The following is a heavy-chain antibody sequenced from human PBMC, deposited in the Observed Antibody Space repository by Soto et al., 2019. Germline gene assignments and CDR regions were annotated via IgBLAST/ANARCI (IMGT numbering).Heavy chain of an antibody. D-gene: IGHD3-9*01. J-gene: IGHJ4*02. CDR2: VSTYNGDT. Sequence: QVQLVQSGAEVKKPGASVKVSCKASGYTFTSYGISWVRQAPGQGLAWMGWVSTYNGDTHYPQNFQGRVIMTTDTSTNTAYMELKSLRSDDTAIYFCARDQPVYAILTELDFWGQGTLVTASS. CDR3: ARDQPVYAILTELDF. V-gene: IGHV1-18*01. CDR1: GYTFTSYG.